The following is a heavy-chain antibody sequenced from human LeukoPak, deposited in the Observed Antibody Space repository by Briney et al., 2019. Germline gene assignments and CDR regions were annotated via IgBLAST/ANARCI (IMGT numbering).Heavy chain of an antibody. J-gene: IGHJ5*02. V-gene: IGHV3-48*03. Sequence: PGGSLRLSCAVSGSTFSSYYMNWSRQAPGKGLEWVSYISSSGTTIYYADSVKGRFTISRDNAKNSLYLQMNSLRAEDTAVYYCARDRVSTGYGDYTDTWGEGTLVTVSS. CDR3: ARDRVSTGYGDYTDT. CDR1: GSTFSSYY. CDR2: ISSSGTTI. D-gene: IGHD4-17*01.